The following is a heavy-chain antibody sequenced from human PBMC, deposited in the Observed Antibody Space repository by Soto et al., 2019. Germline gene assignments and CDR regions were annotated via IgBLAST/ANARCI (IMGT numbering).Heavy chain of an antibody. J-gene: IGHJ4*02. CDR2: IIPILGIA. D-gene: IGHD5-12*01. V-gene: IGHV1-69*02. Sequence: QVQLVQSGAEVKKPGSSVKVSCKASGGTFSSYTISWVRQAPGQGLEWMGRIIPILGIANYAQKFQGRVTXTXDXXTSTAYMELSSLRSEDTGVYYCARARDGYNGMIDYWGQGTLVTVSS. CDR3: ARARDGYNGMIDY. CDR1: GGTFSSYT.